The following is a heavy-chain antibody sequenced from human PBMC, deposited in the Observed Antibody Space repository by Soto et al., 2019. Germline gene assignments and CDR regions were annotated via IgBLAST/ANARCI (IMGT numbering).Heavy chain of an antibody. CDR3: ARDLDGDYGFHYYYYYGMDV. CDR2: IYTSGST. CDR1: GGSISSYY. D-gene: IGHD4-17*01. Sequence: SETLSLTCTVSGGSISSYYWSWLRQPAGKGLEWIGRIYTSGSTNYNPSLKSRVTMSVDTSKNQFSLKLSSVTAADTAVYYCARDLDGDYGFHYYYYYGMDVWGQGTTVTVSS. J-gene: IGHJ6*02. V-gene: IGHV4-4*07.